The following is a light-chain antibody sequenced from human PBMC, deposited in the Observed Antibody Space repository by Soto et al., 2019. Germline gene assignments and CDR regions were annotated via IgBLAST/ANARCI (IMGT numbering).Light chain of an antibody. Sequence: IVLTQSPVTLSLSPGERATLSCRASQSVSSSYLAWYQQKPGQAPRLLIYDASNRATGVPARFSGSGSGTDFTLTISSLESEDFAVYYCQQRANWPLTFGGGTKVDIK. V-gene: IGKV3-11*01. J-gene: IGKJ4*01. CDR1: QSVSSSY. CDR3: QQRANWPLT. CDR2: DAS.